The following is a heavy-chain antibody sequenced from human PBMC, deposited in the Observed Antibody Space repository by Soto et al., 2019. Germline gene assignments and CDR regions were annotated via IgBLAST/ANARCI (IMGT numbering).Heavy chain of an antibody. V-gene: IGHV1-69*01. CDR1: GGTFSSYA. Sequence: AEVKKPGSSVKVSCKASGGTFSSYAISWVRQAPGQGLEWMGGIIPIFGTANYAQKFQGRVTITAAESTSTANMELSSLRSEDTAVYYCARDREDSSTAPALDYWGQGTLVTVSS. CDR3: ARDREDSSTAPALDY. CDR2: IIPIFGTA. J-gene: IGHJ4*02. D-gene: IGHD6-6*01.